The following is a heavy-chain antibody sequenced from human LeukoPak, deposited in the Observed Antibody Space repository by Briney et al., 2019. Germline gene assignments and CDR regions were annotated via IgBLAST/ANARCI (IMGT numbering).Heavy chain of an antibody. V-gene: IGHV3-53*01. CDR3: ARDGRVTVGATRYGY. J-gene: IGHJ4*02. CDR1: GFTVSSNY. Sequence: GGSLRLSCAASGFTVSSNYMSWVRQAPGKGLEWVSLIYSGGVTYYADSVKGRFIISRDNSKNTLFLQMNSLRAEDTAVYYCARDGRVTVGATRYGYWGQGTLVTVSS. CDR2: IYSGGVT. D-gene: IGHD1-26*01.